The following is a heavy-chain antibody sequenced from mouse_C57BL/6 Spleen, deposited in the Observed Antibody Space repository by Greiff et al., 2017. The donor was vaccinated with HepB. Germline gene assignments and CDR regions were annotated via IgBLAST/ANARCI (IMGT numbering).Heavy chain of an antibody. CDR2: ISDGGSYT. V-gene: IGHV5-4*01. D-gene: IGHD2-1*01. J-gene: IGHJ3*01. CDR1: GFTFSSYA. Sequence: EVQLVESGGGLVKPGGSLKLSCAASGFTFSSYAMSWVRQTPEKRLEWVATISDGGSYTYYPDNVKGRFTISRDNAKNNLYLQMSHLKSEDTAMYYCARDAGNYPFAYWGQGTLVTVSA. CDR3: ARDAGNYPFAY.